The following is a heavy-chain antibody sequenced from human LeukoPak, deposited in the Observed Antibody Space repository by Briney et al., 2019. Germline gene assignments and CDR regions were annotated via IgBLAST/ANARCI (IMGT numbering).Heavy chain of an antibody. CDR3: AKDSYYDSSGYYPYYYYYYYMDV. CDR1: GFTVSVNY. CDR2: IYSGGNT. Sequence: GGSVRLSCAAFGFTVSVNYMSWVRQAPGKGLECVSVIYSGGNTYYADSVKGRFTISRDNSKNTLYLQMNSLRAEDTAVYYCAKDSYYDSSGYYPYYYYYYYMDVWGKGTTVTISS. J-gene: IGHJ6*03. D-gene: IGHD3-22*01. V-gene: IGHV3-66*01.